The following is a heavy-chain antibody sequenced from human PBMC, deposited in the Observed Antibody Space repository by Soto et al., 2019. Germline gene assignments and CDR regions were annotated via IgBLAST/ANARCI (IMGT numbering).Heavy chain of an antibody. CDR1: GGSCSDHY. D-gene: IGHD3-16*01. CDR3: ARGRDAYKGRNY. J-gene: IGHJ4*02. Sequence: QVQLQQWGAGLLKPSETLSLTCAVYGGSCSDHYCTWFRQSPGRGLEWIGGILPSGTTNYNPSLESRLTTSIETSMTQFALRPSSVSAPDTAVDYCARGRDAYKGRNYGGQGTVVSVS. CDR2: ILPSGTT. V-gene: IGHV4-34*01.